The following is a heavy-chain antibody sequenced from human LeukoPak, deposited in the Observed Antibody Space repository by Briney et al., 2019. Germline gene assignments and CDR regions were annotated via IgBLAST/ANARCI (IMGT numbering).Heavy chain of an antibody. CDR2: ISSSGSTI. CDR3: AREVTSFWSGYCVGGHNWFDP. V-gene: IGHV3-11*01. D-gene: IGHD3-3*01. Sequence: GGSLRLSCAASGFTFSDYYMSWIRQAPGKGLEWVSYISSSGSTIYYADSVKGRFTISRDNAKNSLYLQMNSLRAEDTAVYYCAREVTSFWSGYCVGGHNWFDPWGQGTLVTVSS. J-gene: IGHJ5*02. CDR1: GFTFSDYY.